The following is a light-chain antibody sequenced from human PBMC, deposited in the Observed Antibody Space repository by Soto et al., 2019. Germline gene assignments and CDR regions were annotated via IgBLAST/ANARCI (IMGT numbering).Light chain of an antibody. Sequence: QSALTQPRSVSGSPGQSVTISCTGTSSDVGGYNYVSWYQQHPGKAPKLMIYDVSKRPSGVPDRFSGSKSGNTASLTISGLQAEDEADYYCRSYAGRFGGGTKLTVL. V-gene: IGLV2-11*01. CDR3: RSYAGR. J-gene: IGLJ2*01. CDR2: DVS. CDR1: SSDVGGYNY.